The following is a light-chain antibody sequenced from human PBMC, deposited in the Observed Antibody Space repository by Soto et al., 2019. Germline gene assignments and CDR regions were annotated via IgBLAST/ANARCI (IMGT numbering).Light chain of an antibody. CDR2: DAS. J-gene: IGKJ4*01. V-gene: IGKV1-33*01. CDR3: QQYDNLPLT. CDR1: QDLSNY. Sequence: DIQMTQSPSSLSASVGDRVTITCQASQDLSNYLNWYQQKPGKAPKLLIYDASNLEIGVPSRFSGSGSGTDFTFTISSLQPEDIATYYCQQYDNLPLTFGGGTKVEIK.